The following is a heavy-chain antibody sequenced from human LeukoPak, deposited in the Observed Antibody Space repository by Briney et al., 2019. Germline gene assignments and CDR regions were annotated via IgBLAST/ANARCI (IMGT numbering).Heavy chain of an antibody. CDR3: AKAVGSTLFDY. CDR2: ISGSGGSA. CDR1: GFTFSSYA. D-gene: IGHD1-26*01. V-gene: IGHV3-23*01. Sequence: GGSLRLSCAASGFTFSSYAMSWVRQAPGKGLEWVSGISGSGGSAYYADSVKGRFTISRDNSKNTLYLQVNSLRAEDTAVYYCAKAVGSTLFDYWGQGTLVTVSS. J-gene: IGHJ4*02.